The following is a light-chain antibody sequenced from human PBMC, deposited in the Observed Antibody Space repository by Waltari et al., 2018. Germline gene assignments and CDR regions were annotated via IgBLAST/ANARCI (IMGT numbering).Light chain of an antibody. V-gene: IGKV3-20*01. CDR1: QSVSRA. CDR3: QHYVSLPVT. Sequence: EIVLTQSPGTLSLSPGERATLSCRASQSVSRALAWYQQNPGQAPRLLIYGASNRATGIADRFSGSGSGTDFRLIISRLEPEDFAVYYCQHYVSLPVTYGEGTKVEIK. CDR2: GAS. J-gene: IGKJ4*02.